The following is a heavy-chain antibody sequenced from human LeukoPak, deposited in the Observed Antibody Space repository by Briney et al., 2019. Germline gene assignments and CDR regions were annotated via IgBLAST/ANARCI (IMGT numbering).Heavy chain of an antibody. V-gene: IGHV3-23*01. J-gene: IGHJ5*02. CDR1: GFTFSSYA. Sequence: PGGSLRLSRAASGFTFSSYAMSWVRQAPGKGLEWVSAISGSGGSTYYADSVKGRFTISRDNSKNTLYLQMNSLRAEDTAVYYCAKDPYSSSSHRGHWFDPWGQGTLVTVSS. CDR2: ISGSGGST. D-gene: IGHD6-6*01. CDR3: AKDPYSSSSHRGHWFDP.